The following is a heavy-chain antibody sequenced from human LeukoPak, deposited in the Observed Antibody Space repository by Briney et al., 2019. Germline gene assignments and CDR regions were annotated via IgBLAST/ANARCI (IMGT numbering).Heavy chain of an antibody. D-gene: IGHD6-19*01. J-gene: IGHJ3*02. CDR1: GYTFTSYG. V-gene: IGHV1-18*01. CDR3: ARGLQENLAWLTAFSAFDI. CDR2: ISAYNGNT. Sequence: ASVRVSCKTSGYTFTSYGISWVRQAPGQGLEWMGWISAYNGNTNYAQKVQGRVTMTTDTSTSTAYMELRSLRSDDTAVYYCARGLQENLAWLTAFSAFDIWGQGTMVTVSS.